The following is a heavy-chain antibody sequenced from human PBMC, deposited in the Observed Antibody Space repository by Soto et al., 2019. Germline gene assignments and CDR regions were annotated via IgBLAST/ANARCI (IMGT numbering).Heavy chain of an antibody. J-gene: IGHJ6*02. CDR2: INPNSGGT. CDR3: ARDSGRYSNYYYGLDV. CDR1: GYAFTGYY. D-gene: IGHD1-26*01. Sequence: ASVKVSCKASGYAFTGYYMHWVRQAPGQGLEWMGWINPNSGGTNYAQKFQGRVTMTRDTSISTAYMELSRLRSDATAVYYCARDSGRYSNYYYGLDVRGQGTTVTVSS. V-gene: IGHV1-2*02.